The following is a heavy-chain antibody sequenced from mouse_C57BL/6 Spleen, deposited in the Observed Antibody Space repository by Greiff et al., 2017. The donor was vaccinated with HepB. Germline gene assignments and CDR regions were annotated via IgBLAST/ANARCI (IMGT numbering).Heavy chain of an antibody. CDR1: GFTFSDYG. D-gene: IGHD1-1*01. V-gene: IGHV5-17*01. Sequence: DVQLVESGGGLVKPGGSLKLSCAASGFTFSDYGMHWVRQAPEKGLEWVAYISSGSSTIYYADTVKGRFTISRDNAKNTLFLQMTSLRSEDTAMYYCARGDYYGSSYVRGYFDYWGQGTTLTVSS. J-gene: IGHJ2*01. CDR2: ISSGSSTI. CDR3: ARGDYYGSSYVRGYFDY.